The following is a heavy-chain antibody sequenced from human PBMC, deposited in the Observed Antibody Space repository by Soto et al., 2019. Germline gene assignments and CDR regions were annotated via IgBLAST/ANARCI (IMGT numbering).Heavy chain of an antibody. J-gene: IGHJ3*02. CDR1: GGTFSSYA. CDR3: AREGITGTTSAFDI. V-gene: IGHV1-69*06. Sequence: SVKVSCKASGGTFSSYAISWVRQAPGQGLEWMGGIIPIFGTANYAQKFQGRVTITADKSTSTAYMELSSLRSEDTAVYYCAREGITGTTSAFDIWGQGTMVTVSS. CDR2: IIPIFGTA. D-gene: IGHD1-7*01.